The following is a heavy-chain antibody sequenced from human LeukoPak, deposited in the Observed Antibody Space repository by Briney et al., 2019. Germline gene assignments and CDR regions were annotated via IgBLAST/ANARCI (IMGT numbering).Heavy chain of an antibody. J-gene: IGHJ6*02. D-gene: IGHD3-3*01. CDR2: MNHTGNS. Sequence: SETLSLTCAVSGYSLTSGYYWGWVRQPPGKGLEWIGNMNHTGNSYHNPSLQNRVSISIDKSKNQFSLKLTSVTAADSAVYYCMRSYHGLETYSDFQYNYGMDVWGQGTTVIVSS. V-gene: IGHV4-38-2*01. CDR3: MRSYHGLETYSDFQYNYGMDV. CDR1: GYSLTSGYY.